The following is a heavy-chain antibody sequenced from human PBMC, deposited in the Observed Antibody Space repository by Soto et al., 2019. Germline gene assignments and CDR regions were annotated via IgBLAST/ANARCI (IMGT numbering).Heavy chain of an antibody. CDR3: ARRLGGYSSSWYSFDWFDP. CDR2: ISYSGST. J-gene: IGHJ5*02. Sequence: SETLSLTCTVSGGSITSTSYYWGWIRQPPGKGLEWVGSISYSGSTYYNPSLKSRVTISVDTSKNQFSLKLSSVTAADTAVYYCARRLGGYSSSWYSFDWFDPWGQGTLVTVSS. CDR1: GGSITSTSYY. D-gene: IGHD6-13*01. V-gene: IGHV4-39*01.